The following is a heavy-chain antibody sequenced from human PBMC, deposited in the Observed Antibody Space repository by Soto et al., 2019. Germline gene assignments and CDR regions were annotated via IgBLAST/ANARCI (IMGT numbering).Heavy chain of an antibody. CDR1: GYTFTSYA. CDR3: ARVRAAAGTSEGPFDY. V-gene: IGHV1-3*01. D-gene: IGHD6-13*01. J-gene: IGHJ4*02. CDR2: INAGNGNT. Sequence: ASVKVSCKASGYTFTSYAMHWVRQAPGQRLEWMGCINAGNGNTKYSQKFQGRVTITRDTSASTAYMELSSLRSEDTAVYYCARVRAAAGTSEGPFDYWSQGTLVTLSS.